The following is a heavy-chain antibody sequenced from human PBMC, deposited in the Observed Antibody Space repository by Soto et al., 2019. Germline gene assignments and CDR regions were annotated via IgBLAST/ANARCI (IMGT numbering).Heavy chain of an antibody. J-gene: IGHJ6*02. CDR3: PAEDGIRSFDWLAYYYYYGMDV. V-gene: IGHV1-18*01. CDR2: ISAYNGNT. Sequence: VSCRECGESLEISGSCWVRQENGQGLEWMGWISAYNGNTNYAQKLQGRVTMTRDTSTSTAYMELRSLRSHDTAVYYCPAEDGIRSFDWLAYYYYYGMDVWGQGTTVTVSS. CDR1: GESLEISG. D-gene: IGHD3-9*01.